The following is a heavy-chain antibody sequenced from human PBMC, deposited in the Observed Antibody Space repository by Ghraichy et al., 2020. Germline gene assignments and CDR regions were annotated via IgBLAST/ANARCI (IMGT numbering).Heavy chain of an antibody. V-gene: IGHV3-7*01. Sequence: GESLNISCAASGFTFSSYWMSWVRQAPGKGLEWVANIKQDRSEKYYVDSVKGRFTISRDNAKNSLYLQMNSLRAEDTAVYYCARDYYDFWSGYYDYWGQGTLVTVSS. CDR2: IKQDRSEK. CDR3: ARDYYDFWSGYYDY. D-gene: IGHD3-3*01. J-gene: IGHJ4*02. CDR1: GFTFSSYW.